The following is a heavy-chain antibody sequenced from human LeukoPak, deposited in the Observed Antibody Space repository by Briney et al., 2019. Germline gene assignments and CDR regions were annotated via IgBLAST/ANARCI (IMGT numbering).Heavy chain of an antibody. CDR3: AKGGYYYGSGSYPPTFDY. V-gene: IGHV3-23*01. D-gene: IGHD3-10*01. J-gene: IGHJ4*02. Sequence: GGSLRLSCAASGFTFSTFSSYAMSWVRQAPGKGLEWVSAISGSGGSTYYADSVKGRFTISRDNSKNTLYMQMNSLRAEGTAVYYCAKGGYYYGSGSYPPTFDYWGQGTLVTVSS. CDR2: ISGSGGST. CDR1: GFTFSTFSSYA.